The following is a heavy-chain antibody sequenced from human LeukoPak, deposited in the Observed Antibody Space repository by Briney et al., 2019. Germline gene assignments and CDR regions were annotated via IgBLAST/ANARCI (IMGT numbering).Heavy chain of an antibody. CDR2: IAYTGTI. Sequence: GGSLRLSCAASGFTFNRYSMYWVRQAPGKGLEWVSYIAYTGTIHYADSVKGRFTISRDDAKNSLYLHMNSLRAEDTAVYYCTRDPRAPDYWGQGTLVTVSS. CDR1: GFTFNRYS. CDR3: TRDPRAPDY. V-gene: IGHV3-48*01. J-gene: IGHJ4*02.